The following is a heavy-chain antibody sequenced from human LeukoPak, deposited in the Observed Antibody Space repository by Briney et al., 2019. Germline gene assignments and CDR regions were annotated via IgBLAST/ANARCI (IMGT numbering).Heavy chain of an antibody. CDR3: AAQMATRPHNWFDP. V-gene: IGHV4-4*07. CDR1: GGSISSYY. J-gene: IGHJ5*02. Sequence: SETLSLTCTVSGGSISSYYWSWIRQPAGKGLEWIGRTYTSGSTNYNLSLKSRVTMSVDTSKNQFSLKLSSVTAADTAVYYCAAQMATRPHNWFDPWGQGTLVTVSS. CDR2: TYTSGST. D-gene: IGHD5-24*01.